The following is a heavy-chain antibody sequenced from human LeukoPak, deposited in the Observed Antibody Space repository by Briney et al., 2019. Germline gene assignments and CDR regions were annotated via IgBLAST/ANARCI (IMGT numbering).Heavy chain of an antibody. J-gene: IGHJ4*02. D-gene: IGHD6-13*01. CDR1: GGSFSGYY. V-gene: IGHV4-34*01. Sequence: PSETLSLTCAVYGGSFSGYYWSWIRQPPGKGLEWIGEINHSGSTNYNPSLKSRVTISVDTSKNQFSLQLSSVTAADTAVYYCARLQYSSSWEGFDYWGQGTLVTVSS. CDR3: ARLQYSSSWEGFDY. CDR2: INHSGST.